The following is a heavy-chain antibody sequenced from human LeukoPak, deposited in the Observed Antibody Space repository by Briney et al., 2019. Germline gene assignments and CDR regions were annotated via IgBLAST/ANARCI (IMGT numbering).Heavy chain of an antibody. CDR3: ARDREAAGYYFDY. V-gene: IGHV1-18*01. CDR1: GYTFTSFG. D-gene: IGHD6-13*01. CDR2: ITTYNGNT. J-gene: IGHJ4*02. Sequence: GASVTVSCKASGYTFTSFGISWVRQAPGQGLDWMGWITTYNGNTNYAQKLQGRVTMTTDTSTSTAYMELRSLRSDDTAVYYCARDREAAGYYFDYWGQGTLVTVSS.